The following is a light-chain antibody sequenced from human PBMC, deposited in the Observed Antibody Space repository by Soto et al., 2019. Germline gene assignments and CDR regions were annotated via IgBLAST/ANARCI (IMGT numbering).Light chain of an antibody. J-gene: IGKJ1*01. V-gene: IGKV3-15*01. CDR1: QSVTNN. Sequence: EIVLTQSPGTLSLSPGERATLSCRASQSVTNNQFAWFRQKPGQAPRLLIYGESTRATGIPARFSGSGSGTEFTLTISSLQSEDFAVYYCQQYNNWPTFGQGTKVDIK. CDR3: QQYNNWPT. CDR2: GES.